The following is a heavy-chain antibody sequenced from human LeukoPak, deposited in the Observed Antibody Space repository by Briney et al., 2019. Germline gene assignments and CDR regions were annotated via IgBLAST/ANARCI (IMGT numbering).Heavy chain of an antibody. J-gene: IGHJ6*02. Sequence: GGSLRLSCAASGFTFSSYAMSWVRQAPGKGLEWVSYISSSGSTIYYADSVKGRFTISRDNAKNSLYLQMNSLRAEDTAVYYCATEIAVFGVVIQSYYYGMDVWGQGTTVTVSS. CDR3: ATEIAVFGVVIQSYYYGMDV. D-gene: IGHD3-3*01. V-gene: IGHV3-48*04. CDR1: GFTFSSYA. CDR2: ISSSGSTI.